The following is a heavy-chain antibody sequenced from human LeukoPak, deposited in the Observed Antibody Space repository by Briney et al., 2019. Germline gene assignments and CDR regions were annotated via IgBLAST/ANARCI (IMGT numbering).Heavy chain of an antibody. V-gene: IGHV3-21*01. J-gene: IGHJ5*02. CDR3: ARVQVSNYDFWSGYYNRGFDP. CDR2: ISSSSSYI. D-gene: IGHD3-3*01. CDR1: GFTFSSYS. Sequence: PGGSLRLSCAASGFTFSSYSMNWVRQAPGKGLEWVSSISSSSSYIYYADSVKGRFTISRDNAKNSLYLQTNSLRAEDTAVYYCARVQVSNYDFWSGYYNRGFDPWGQGTLVTVSS.